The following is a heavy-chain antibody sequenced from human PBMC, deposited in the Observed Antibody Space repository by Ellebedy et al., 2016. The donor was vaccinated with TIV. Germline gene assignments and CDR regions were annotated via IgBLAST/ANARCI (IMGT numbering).Heavy chain of an antibody. J-gene: IGHJ6*02. CDR2: INPSGGST. CDR3: ARGASGYDYYYYYGMDV. D-gene: IGHD5-12*01. V-gene: IGHV1-46*01. Sequence: AASVKVSCKASGYTFTSYYMHWVRQPPGQGLEWMGIINPSGGSTSYAQKFQGRVTMTRDTSTSTVYMELSSLRSEDTAVYYCARGASGYDYYYYYGMDVWGQGTTVTVSS. CDR1: GYTFTSYY.